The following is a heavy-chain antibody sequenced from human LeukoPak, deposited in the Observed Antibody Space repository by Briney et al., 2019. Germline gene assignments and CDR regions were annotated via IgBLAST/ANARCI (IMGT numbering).Heavy chain of an antibody. CDR1: GFTFSSYG. CDR3: ARRLRFYDY. J-gene: IGHJ4*02. CDR2: TWYDGSNK. Sequence: PGRSLRLSCAASGFTFSSYGMHWVRQAPGKGLEWVAVTWYDGSNKYYADSVKGRFTISRDNSKNTLYLQMNSLRAEDTAVYYCARRLRFYDYWGQGTLVTVSS. D-gene: IGHD3-16*01. V-gene: IGHV3-33*01.